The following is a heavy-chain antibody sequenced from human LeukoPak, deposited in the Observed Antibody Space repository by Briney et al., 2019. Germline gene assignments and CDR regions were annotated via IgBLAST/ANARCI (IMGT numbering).Heavy chain of an antibody. CDR1: GFTFIRYA. D-gene: IGHD3-3*01. V-gene: IGHV3-30-3*01. Sequence: PGGSLRLSCATSGFTFIRYAMHWVRQAPGKGLECVALISYDANIGSNKYYADSVKGRFTISRDNSKNTLYLQMNSLRAEDTAVYYCARDGGYDFWSGYYQDYWGQGTLVTVSS. J-gene: IGHJ4*02. CDR3: ARDGGYDFWSGYYQDY. CDR2: ISYDANIGSNK.